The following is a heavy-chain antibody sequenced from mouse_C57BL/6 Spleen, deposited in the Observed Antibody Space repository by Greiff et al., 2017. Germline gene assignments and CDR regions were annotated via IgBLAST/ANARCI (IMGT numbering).Heavy chain of an antibody. CDR1: GYTFTSYW. V-gene: IGHV1-64*01. J-gene: IGHJ2*01. CDR3: ARWLLRSYYFDY. D-gene: IGHD2-3*01. Sequence: QVQLQQPGAELVKPGASVKLSCKASGYTFTSYWMHWVKQRPGQGLEWIGMIHPNSGSTNYNEKFKSKATLTVDKSSSTAYMQLSSLTSEDSAVYYCARWLLRSYYFDYWGQGTTLTVSS. CDR2: IHPNSGST.